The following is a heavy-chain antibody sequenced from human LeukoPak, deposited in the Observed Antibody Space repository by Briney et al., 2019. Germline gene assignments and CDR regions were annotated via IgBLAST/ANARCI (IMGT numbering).Heavy chain of an antibody. Sequence: ASVKVSCKTSGYTFRGHFIHWVRQAPGQGLEWMGWINPNRGVTEYSQKFQGRGTLTRDTSINTAYMELSGLKSDDTAVYYCARNSYNWNPYDYWGQGTLVTVSS. CDR2: INPNRGVT. D-gene: IGHD1-20*01. CDR1: GYTFRGHF. V-gene: IGHV1-2*02. CDR3: ARNSYNWNPYDY. J-gene: IGHJ4*02.